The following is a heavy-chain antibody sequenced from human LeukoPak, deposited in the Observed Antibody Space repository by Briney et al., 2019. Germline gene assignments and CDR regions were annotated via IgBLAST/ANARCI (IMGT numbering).Heavy chain of an antibody. J-gene: IGHJ5*02. CDR1: GFTFSSHG. CDR3: AKCGGRWLQLDINWFDP. CDR2: ISGSGGST. D-gene: IGHD5-24*01. Sequence: PGETLRLSCAASGFTFSSHGMNWVRQAPGKGLEWVSGISGSGGSTYYADSVKGRFTISRDNSKNTLYLQMNSLRAEDTAVYYCAKCGGRWLQLDINWFDPWGQGTLVTVSS. V-gene: IGHV3-23*01.